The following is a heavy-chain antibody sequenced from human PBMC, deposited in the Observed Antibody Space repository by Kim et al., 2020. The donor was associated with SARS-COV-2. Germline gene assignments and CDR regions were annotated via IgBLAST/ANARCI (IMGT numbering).Heavy chain of an antibody. J-gene: IGHJ3*02. Sequence: YADSVKGRFTISRDNSKNTLYLQMNSLRAEDTAVYYCARALSGGLRAFDIWGQGTMVTVSS. D-gene: IGHD2-8*02. V-gene: IGHV3-30*01. CDR3: ARALSGGLRAFDI.